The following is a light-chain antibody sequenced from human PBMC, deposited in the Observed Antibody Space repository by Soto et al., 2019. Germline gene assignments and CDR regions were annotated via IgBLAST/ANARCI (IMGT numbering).Light chain of an antibody. Sequence: QSALTQPASVSGSPGQSITISCTGTSSDVGSYNFVSWYQQHPGKAPKLMIYEGSKRPSGVSNRFSGSKSDNTVSLTISGLQAEDEADYYCCSFAGSSTRVVFGGGTKLTVL. V-gene: IGLV2-23*01. CDR3: CSFAGSSTRVV. CDR1: SSDVGSYNF. J-gene: IGLJ2*01. CDR2: EGS.